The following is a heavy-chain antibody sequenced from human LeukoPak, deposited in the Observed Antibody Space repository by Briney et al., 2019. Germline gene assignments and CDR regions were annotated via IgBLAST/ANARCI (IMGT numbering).Heavy chain of an antibody. CDR1: GFTFSDYF. CDR3: AKDQYSSTWTGY. V-gene: IGHV3-11*04. J-gene: IGHJ4*02. Sequence: GGSLRLSCTASGFTFSDYFMYRIRQAPGKGLEWVSYISSSGSLTYYADSVKGRFSISRDNANNSLFLQMNSLRADDTAVYYCAKDQYSSTWTGYWGQGTLVTVSS. D-gene: IGHD6-13*01. CDR2: ISSSGSLT.